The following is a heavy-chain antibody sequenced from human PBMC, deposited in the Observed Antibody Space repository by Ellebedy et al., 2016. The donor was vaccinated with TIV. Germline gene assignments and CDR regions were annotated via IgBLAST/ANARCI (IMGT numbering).Heavy chain of an antibody. D-gene: IGHD5-18*01. Sequence: AASVKVSCKISGYSLTESSMHWVRQAPGKGLEWMGGFDPEDDDTVYAQKFEGRVTMIEDTSTDTAYTELSSLTSEDTAVYYCTRMKGFSYSYFDVWGQGTLVSVSS. V-gene: IGHV1-24*01. J-gene: IGHJ4*02. CDR3: TRMKGFSYSYFDV. CDR2: FDPEDDDT. CDR1: GYSLTESS.